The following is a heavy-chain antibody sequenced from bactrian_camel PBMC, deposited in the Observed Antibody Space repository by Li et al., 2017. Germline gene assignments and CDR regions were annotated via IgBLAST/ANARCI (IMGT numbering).Heavy chain of an antibody. V-gene: IGHV3S40*01. CDR2: INSGGGST. CDR1: GFTFDSYA. Sequence: VQLVESGGGLVQPGGSLRLSCAASGFTFDSYAMSWVRQAPGKGLEWVSTINSGGGSTFYADSVKGRFTISQDNAKNTVYLQMSSLKPEDTAMYYCAADPVRCGLKGYQYAYWGQGTQVTVS. J-gene: IGHJ4*01. CDR3: AADPVRCGLKGYQYAY. D-gene: IGHD3*01.